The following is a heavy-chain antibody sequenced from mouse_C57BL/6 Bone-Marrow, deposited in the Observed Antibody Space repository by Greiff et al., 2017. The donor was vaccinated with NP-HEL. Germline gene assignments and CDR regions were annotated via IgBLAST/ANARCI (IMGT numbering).Heavy chain of an antibody. J-gene: IGHJ1*03. CDR3: ARRTGYWYFDV. CDR2: IYPGSGNT. D-gene: IGHD4-1*01. V-gene: IGHV1-66*01. CDR1: GYSFTSYY. Sequence: QVQLQQSGPELVKPGASVKISCKASGYSFTSYYIHWVKQRPGQGLEWIGWIYPGSGNTKYNEKFKGKATLTADTSSSTAYMQLSSLTSEDSAVYYCARRTGYWYFDVWGTGTTVTVSS.